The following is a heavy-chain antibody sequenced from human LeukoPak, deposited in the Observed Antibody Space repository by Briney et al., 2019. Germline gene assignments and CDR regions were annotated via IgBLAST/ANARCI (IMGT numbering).Heavy chain of an antibody. V-gene: IGHV4-59*12. Sequence: SETLSLTCTVSGGSISSYYWSWIRQPPGKGLEWIGYIYYSGSTNYNPSLKSRVTISVDTSKNQFSLKLSSVTAADTAVYYCARDQGVYSPFDPWGQGTLVTVSS. CDR2: IYYSGST. CDR1: GGSISSYY. D-gene: IGHD5-18*01. J-gene: IGHJ5*02. CDR3: ARDQGVYSPFDP.